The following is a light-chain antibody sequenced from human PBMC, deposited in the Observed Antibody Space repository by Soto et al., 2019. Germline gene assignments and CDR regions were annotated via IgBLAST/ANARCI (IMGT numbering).Light chain of an antibody. Sequence: AIQMTQSPSSVSGSIGDRVSISCRASQGIGRSFAWYQQKPGKAPTLLIYAGSTLQSGVLSRFSGSGSGTDFTLTISSLQSEDCATYYFQQYFGYPFTFGPGTIVDL. CDR2: AGS. CDR1: QGIGRS. CDR3: QQYFGYPFT. J-gene: IGKJ3*01. V-gene: IGKV1-8*01.